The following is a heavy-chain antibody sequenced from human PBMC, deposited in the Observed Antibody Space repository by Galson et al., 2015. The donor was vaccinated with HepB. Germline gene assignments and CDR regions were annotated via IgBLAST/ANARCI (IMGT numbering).Heavy chain of an antibody. CDR2: INAGNGNT. J-gene: IGHJ6*03. CDR3: ARDLPYYYYMDV. CDR1: GYTFTSYA. V-gene: IGHV1-3*01. D-gene: IGHD5/OR15-5a*01. Sequence: SVKVSCKASGYTFTSYAMHWVRQAPGQRLEWMGWINAGNGNTKYSQKFQGRVTITRDTSASTAYMELSSLRSEDTAVYYCARDLPYYYYMDVWGKGTTVTVSS.